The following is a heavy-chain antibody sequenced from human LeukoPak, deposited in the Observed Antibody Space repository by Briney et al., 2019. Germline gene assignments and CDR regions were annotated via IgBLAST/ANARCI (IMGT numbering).Heavy chain of an antibody. CDR3: AKTQTRVV. J-gene: IGHJ6*03. V-gene: IGHV4-39*01. D-gene: IGHD3-10*01. CDR2: IYYSGST. CDR1: GGSISSSSYY. Sequence: SETLSLTXTVSGGSISSSSYYWGWIGQPPGKGLEWIGSIYYSGSTFYNPSLKSRVTISVDTSKNQFSLKLSSVTATDTAVYYCAKTQTRVVWGKGTTVTVSS.